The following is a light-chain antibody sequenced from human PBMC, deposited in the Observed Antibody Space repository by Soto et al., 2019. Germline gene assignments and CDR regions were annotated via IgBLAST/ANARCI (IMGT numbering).Light chain of an antibody. CDR1: SSNVGKNF. CDR3: YSYSTSGIHYV. V-gene: IGLV1-51*01. J-gene: IGLJ1*01. CDR2: DNQ. Sequence: QSVLTQPPSVSAAPGQKVSISCSGSSSNVGKNFVSWYQHVPGKAPKLLIYDNQKRPSGVSNRFSGAKSGNTASLTISGLQADDEADYYCYSYSTSGIHYVFGDGTKVTVL.